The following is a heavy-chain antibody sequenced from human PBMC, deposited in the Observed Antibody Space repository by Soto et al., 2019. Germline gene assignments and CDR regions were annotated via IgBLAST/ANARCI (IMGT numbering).Heavy chain of an antibody. V-gene: IGHV1-8*01. CDR3: ASWDDSSGYYTD. D-gene: IGHD3-22*01. J-gene: IGHJ4*02. Sequence: GASVKVSCKTSGYTFASYDINWVRQATGQGLEWMGWMNPNSGNTGYAQKFQGRVTMTRNTSISTAYMELSSLRSEDTAVYYCASWDDSSGYYTDWGQGTLVTVS. CDR2: MNPNSGNT. CDR1: GYTFASYD.